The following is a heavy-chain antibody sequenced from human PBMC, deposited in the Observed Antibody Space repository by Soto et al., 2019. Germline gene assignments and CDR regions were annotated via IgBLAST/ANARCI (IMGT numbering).Heavy chain of an antibody. CDR3: ARQAKIGDRSQFYFDS. V-gene: IGHV3-23*01. J-gene: IGHJ4*02. CDR2: ISSSGDGT. CDR1: GFTFNSYA. D-gene: IGHD3-16*01. Sequence: AGGSLRLSCAASGFTFNSYAMTWVRQAPGKGLEWVSIISSSGDGTYYVDSVKGRFTISRDNSQDTLYLQMDSLRPDDTAVYYCARQAKIGDRSQFYFDSWGQGTLVTVSS.